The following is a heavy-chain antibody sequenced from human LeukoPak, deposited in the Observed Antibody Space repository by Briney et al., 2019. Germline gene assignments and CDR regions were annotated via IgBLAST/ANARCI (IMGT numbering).Heavy chain of an antibody. Sequence: SGGSLRLSCAASGFTFDDYAMHWVRQAPGKGLEWVSGISWNTNSIDYADSVKGRFTISRDNAKNSLYLQMNSLRAEDTAVYYCAKGPNIAQWGQGTLVTVSS. CDR2: ISWNTNSI. V-gene: IGHV3-9*01. J-gene: IGHJ4*02. CDR1: GFTFDDYA. D-gene: IGHD2-8*01. CDR3: AKGPNIAQ.